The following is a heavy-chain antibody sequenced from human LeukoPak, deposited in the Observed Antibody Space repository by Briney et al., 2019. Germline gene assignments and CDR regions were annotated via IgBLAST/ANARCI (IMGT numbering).Heavy chain of an antibody. Sequence: GGSLRLSCAASGFTFDDYAMHWVRQAPGKGLEWVSLISGDGGSTCYADSVKGRFTISRDNSKNSLYLQMSSLRIEDTALYYCAKDRGDFSGWFFWGQGTLVTVSS. CDR2: ISGDGGST. CDR1: GFTFDDYA. D-gene: IGHD6-19*01. J-gene: IGHJ4*02. V-gene: IGHV3-43*02. CDR3: AKDRGDFSGWFF.